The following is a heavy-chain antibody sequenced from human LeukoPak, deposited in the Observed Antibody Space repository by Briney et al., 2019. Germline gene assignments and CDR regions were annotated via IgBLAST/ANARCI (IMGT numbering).Heavy chain of an antibody. D-gene: IGHD6-19*01. CDR3: GRGSLGSGASSAGCPLAY. CDR2: IYRDGTT. J-gene: IGHJ4*02. Sequence: PGGSLRLSCAASGFSVSNTYMIWVRQAPGRGREWVSIIYRDGTTYYPNSVRGRFPTTRDKSKNALYCHMNNVRAEDTGVFFCGRGSLGSGASSAGCPLAYWGQGAVVTVSS. V-gene: IGHV3-53*01. CDR1: GFSVSNTY.